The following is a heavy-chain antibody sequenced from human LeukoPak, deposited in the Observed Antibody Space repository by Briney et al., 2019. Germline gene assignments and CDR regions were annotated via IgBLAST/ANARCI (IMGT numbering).Heavy chain of an antibody. V-gene: IGHV4-34*01. Sequence: PSETLSLTCAVYGGSFSGYYWSWIRQPPGKGLEWSGEINHSGSTNYNPSLKSRVTISVDTSKNQFSLKLSSVTAADTAVYYCARGTGIAVAGKCHFDYWGQGTLVTVSS. CDR3: ARGTGIAVAGKCHFDY. CDR2: INHSGST. D-gene: IGHD6-19*01. CDR1: GGSFSGYY. J-gene: IGHJ4*02.